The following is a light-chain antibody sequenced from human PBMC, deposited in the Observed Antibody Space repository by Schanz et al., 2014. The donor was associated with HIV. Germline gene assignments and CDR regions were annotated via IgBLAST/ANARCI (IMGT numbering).Light chain of an antibody. CDR1: SSDVGNYLL. J-gene: IGLJ1*01. Sequence: QSALTQPASVSGSPGQSITISCTGTSSDVGNYLLVSWYQQHPGKAPNLMIYDVTHRPSGISSRFSGSKSGNTASLTISGLQAEDEADYYCSSYSSEGSPYVIGTGTKLTVL. CDR2: DVT. V-gene: IGLV2-14*02. CDR3: SSYSSEGSPYV.